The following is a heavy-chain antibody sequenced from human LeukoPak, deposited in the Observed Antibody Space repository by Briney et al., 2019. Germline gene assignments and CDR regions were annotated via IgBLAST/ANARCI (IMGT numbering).Heavy chain of an antibody. CDR2: INPNSGGT. V-gene: IGHV1-2*02. CDR1: GYTFTGYY. Sequence: ASVKVSCKASGYTFTGYYMHWVRQAPGQGLEWMGWINPNSGGTNYAQKFQGRVTMTRDTSISTAYMELSRLRSDDTAVYYCARVRTYSSSSLKWFDPWGQGTLVTVS. J-gene: IGHJ5*02. CDR3: ARVRTYSSSSLKWFDP. D-gene: IGHD6-6*01.